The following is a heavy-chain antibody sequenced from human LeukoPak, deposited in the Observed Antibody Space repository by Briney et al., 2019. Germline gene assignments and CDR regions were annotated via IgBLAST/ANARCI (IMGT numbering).Heavy chain of an antibody. CDR3: AKESFIPYRYHSSGYIDY. V-gene: IGHV3-23*01. D-gene: IGHD3-22*01. CDR2: ISGSGGST. J-gene: IGHJ4*02. CDR1: GFTFSSYV. Sequence: GGSLRLSCVASGFTFSSYVISWVRQAPGKGLEWVSGISGSGGSTYYADSVKGRFTISRDNSKNTLYLQMNSLRAEDTAVYYCAKESFIPYRYHSSGYIDYWGQGTLVTVSS.